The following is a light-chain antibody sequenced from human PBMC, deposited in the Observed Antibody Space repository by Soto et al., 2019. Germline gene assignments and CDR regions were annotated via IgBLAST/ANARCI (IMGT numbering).Light chain of an antibody. CDR3: QQYQSYPYA. CDR1: QGIGEW. V-gene: IGKV1-5*03. CDR2: GAS. J-gene: IGKJ2*01. Sequence: DIQMTQSPSSLSASAGDTVTISCRASQGIGEWLAWYQKKPGEAPKPLMYGASSLENDVPSRFSGSGSGAEFTLTIRSLQPDDFATYYCQQYQSYPYAFGQGTKLEIK.